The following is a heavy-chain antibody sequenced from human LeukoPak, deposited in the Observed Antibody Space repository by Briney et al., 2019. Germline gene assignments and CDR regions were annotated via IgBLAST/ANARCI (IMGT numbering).Heavy chain of an antibody. Sequence: GRSLRLSCAASGFTFSSYGMHWVRQAPGKGLEWVAVISYDGSNKYYADSVKGRFTISRDNSKNTLYLQMNSLRAEDTAVYYCAKGIAAAGENLFLDYWGQGTLVTVSS. V-gene: IGHV3-30*18. D-gene: IGHD6-13*01. CDR3: AKGIAAAGENLFLDY. CDR1: GFTFSSYG. J-gene: IGHJ4*02. CDR2: ISYDGSNK.